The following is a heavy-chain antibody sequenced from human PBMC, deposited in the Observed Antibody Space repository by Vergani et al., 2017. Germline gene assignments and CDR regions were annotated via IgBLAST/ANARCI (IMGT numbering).Heavy chain of an antibody. J-gene: IGHJ4*02. D-gene: IGHD3-9*01. V-gene: IGHV1-46*03. CDR3: ASVDYGILTGYRY. CDR2: INPSGGHT. CDR1: GYTFSNYY. Sequence: QVQVVQSGAEVKKSGGSVKVSCKTSGYTFSNYYMHWVRQAPGQGLEWMGIINPSGGHTNYAQKFQGRVTMTRDTSTSTVYMELSSLRSEDTAIYYCASVDYGILTGYRYLGQGTLVTVSA.